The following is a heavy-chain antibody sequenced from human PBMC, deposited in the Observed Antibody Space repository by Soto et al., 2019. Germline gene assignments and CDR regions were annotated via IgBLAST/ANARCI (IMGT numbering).Heavy chain of an antibody. CDR2: ISSSSGTK. CDR3: ARDASELVLRYFDY. Sequence: WGSLRLSCAASGFTFSSYTMNWVRQAPGKGLEWISYISSSSGTKYYADSVKGRFTISRDNAKNSLYLQMNSLRAEDTAVYYCARDASELVLRYFDYWGQGALVTVSS. V-gene: IGHV3-48*01. J-gene: IGHJ4*02. D-gene: IGHD3-9*01. CDR1: GFTFSSYT.